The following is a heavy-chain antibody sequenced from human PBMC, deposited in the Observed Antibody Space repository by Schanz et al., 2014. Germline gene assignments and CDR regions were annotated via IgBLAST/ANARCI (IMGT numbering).Heavy chain of an antibody. CDR3: AKIERNED. J-gene: IGHJ4*02. D-gene: IGHD1-1*01. CDR2: IGTSGGT. CDR1: GFTFSTYV. Sequence: EVKLLESGGTLVRPGGSLRLSCAASGFTFSTYVMSWVRQAPGKGLEWVSTIGTSGGTNYAESVKGRFTISRDNSKNTLYLQMNSLRAEDTAVYFCAKIERNEDWGQGTLVTVSS. V-gene: IGHV3-23*01.